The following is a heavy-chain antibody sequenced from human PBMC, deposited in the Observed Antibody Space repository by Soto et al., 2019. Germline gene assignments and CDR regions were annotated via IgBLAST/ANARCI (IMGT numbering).Heavy chain of an antibody. CDR3: VKDGSSGWPYFDDMDV. Sequence: LRLSCAASGFTFSSYGMHWVRQAPGKGLEWVAVILYDGSKKYYADSVKGRFTISRDNSKNTLYLQMSSLRAEDTALYYCVKDGSSGWPYFDDMDVWGQGTTVTVSS. D-gene: IGHD6-19*01. V-gene: IGHV3-30*18. CDR2: ILYDGSKK. J-gene: IGHJ6*02. CDR1: GFTFSSYG.